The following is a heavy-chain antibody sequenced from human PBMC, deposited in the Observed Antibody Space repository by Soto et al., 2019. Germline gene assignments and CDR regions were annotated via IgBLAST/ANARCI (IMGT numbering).Heavy chain of an antibody. CDR3: ARGGAVGVAGSAAFDM. CDR1: GYPVTAYY. D-gene: IGHD3-3*01. Sequence: QLHLVQSGAVVKKPGASVTVSCSASGYPVTAYYMHWVRQAPGRGLEWMGGINPATGAGKYTLTFRGRVTMTRDTCTSTVFMELSGLTSGGTAVFYCARGGAVGVAGSAAFDMWGQGTLVTVSS. CDR2: INPATGAG. V-gene: IGHV1-2*02. J-gene: IGHJ3*02.